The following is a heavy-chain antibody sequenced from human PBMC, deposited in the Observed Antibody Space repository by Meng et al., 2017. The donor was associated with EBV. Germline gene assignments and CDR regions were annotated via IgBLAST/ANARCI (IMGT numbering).Heavy chain of an antibody. CDR1: GYTFTGYY. V-gene: IGHV1-2*06. J-gene: IGHJ4*02. Sequence: QVPLVQAGGEVKQPGASVKVSCKASGYTFTGYYMHWVRQAPGQGLEWMGRINPNSGGTNYAQKFQGRVTMTRDTSISTAYMELSRLRSDDTAVYYCARVGIAVAGTGDYWGQGTLVTVSS. D-gene: IGHD6-19*01. CDR3: ARVGIAVAGTGDY. CDR2: INPNSGGT.